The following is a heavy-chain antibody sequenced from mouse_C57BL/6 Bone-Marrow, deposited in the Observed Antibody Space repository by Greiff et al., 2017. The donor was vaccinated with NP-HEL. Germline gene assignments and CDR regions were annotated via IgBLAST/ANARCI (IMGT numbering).Heavy chain of an antibody. CDR2: INPNSGTT. D-gene: IGHD2-5*01. Sequence: VQLQQSGPELVKPGASVKISCKASGYSFTDYNMNWVKQSTGKRLEWIGVINPNSGTTSYNQKFKGKATLTVDQSSSTAYMQLNSLTSDDSAVYYCARSRYYYSNLFWYCDVWGTGTTVTVSS. V-gene: IGHV1-39*01. CDR1: GYSFTDYN. CDR3: ARSRYYYSNLFWYCDV. J-gene: IGHJ1*03.